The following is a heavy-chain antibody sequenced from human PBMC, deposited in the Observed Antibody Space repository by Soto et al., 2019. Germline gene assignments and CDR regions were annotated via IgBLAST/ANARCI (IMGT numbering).Heavy chain of an antibody. CDR1: GASISSTNW. CDR3: ATLPPRIVVVVLPIPT. CDR2: IYHTGST. D-gene: IGHD2-15*01. V-gene: IGHV4-4*02. Sequence: QVQLQESGPRLVKPSGTLSLTCAVSGASISSTNWWTWVRQPPGKGLEWIGEIYHTGSTKYNPSHKSRVTISLDESNNQCPLNLSSVTAADTAVYYCATLPPRIVVVVLPIPTWGQGTLVTVSS. J-gene: IGHJ4*02.